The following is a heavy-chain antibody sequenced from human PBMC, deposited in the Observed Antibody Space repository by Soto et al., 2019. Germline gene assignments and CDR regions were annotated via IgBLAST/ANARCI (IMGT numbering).Heavy chain of an antibody. CDR3: AKNGQPPYYYYGMDV. Sequence: QGQLVQSGTEVKKPGASLKVFCKASGYTFTRYGISWVRQAPGQGLEWMGWISGYNGDTKYAQKFQGRVTMTIDTSTSTAYMELGSLTSDDTAVYYCAKNGQPPYYYYGMDVWGQGTTVTVSS. CDR1: GYTFTRYG. D-gene: IGHD2-8*01. CDR2: ISGYNGDT. V-gene: IGHV1-18*01. J-gene: IGHJ6*02.